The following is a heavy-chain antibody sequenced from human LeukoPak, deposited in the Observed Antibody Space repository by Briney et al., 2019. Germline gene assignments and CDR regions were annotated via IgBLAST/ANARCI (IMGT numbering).Heavy chain of an antibody. D-gene: IGHD6-19*01. CDR2: IYYSGGT. CDR1: GGSISSGDYY. CDR3: ARGRRPQSSGWYEDNWYFDL. Sequence: PSETLSLTCTVSGGSISSGDYYWSWIRQPPGKGLEWIGYIYYSGGTYYNPSLKSRVTISVDTSKNQFSLKLSSVTAADTAVYYCARGRRPQSSGWYEDNWYFDLWGRGTLVTVSS. V-gene: IGHV4-30-4*08. J-gene: IGHJ2*01.